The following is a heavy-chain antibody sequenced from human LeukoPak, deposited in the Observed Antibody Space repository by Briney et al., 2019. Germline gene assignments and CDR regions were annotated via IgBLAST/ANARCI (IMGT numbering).Heavy chain of an antibody. CDR3: ARDQPWINGFDI. CDR1: GDSVSRNSGA. CDR2: RYYKSKWFN. D-gene: IGHD5-12*01. Sequence: SQTLSLTCAISGDSVSRNSGAWNWIRQSPSRGLEWLGRRYYKSKWFNDYAVSVKSRITINLDTSKNQFSLQLNSVTPEDTALYYCARDQPWINGFDIWGQGTMVTVSS. J-gene: IGHJ3*02. V-gene: IGHV6-1*01.